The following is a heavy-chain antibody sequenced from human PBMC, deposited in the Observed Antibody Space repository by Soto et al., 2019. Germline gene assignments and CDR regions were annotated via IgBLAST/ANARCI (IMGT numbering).Heavy chain of an antibody. CDR3: ARESGSDFYGMDV. D-gene: IGHD3-22*01. Sequence: SETLSLTCTVSGGSISSGGYYWGWIRQHPGKGLEWIGYIYYSGSTYYNPSLKSRVTISVDTSKNQFSLKLSSVTAADTAVYYCARESGSDFYGMDVWGQGTTVTVSS. CDR2: IYYSGST. J-gene: IGHJ6*02. CDR1: GGSISSGGYY. V-gene: IGHV4-31*03.